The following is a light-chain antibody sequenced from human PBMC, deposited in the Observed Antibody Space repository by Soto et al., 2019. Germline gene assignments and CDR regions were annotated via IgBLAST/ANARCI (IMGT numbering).Light chain of an antibody. Sequence: QSVLTQPASVSGSPGQSITISCTGTSSDVGNYNLVSWYQHRPGKAPRLMIYEVRNRLSGVSNRFSGSKSGNTASLTTSGLQSEDEADYYCTSYTPTGALVFGSGTKLTVL. CDR2: EVR. CDR1: SSDVGNYNL. CDR3: TSYTPTGALV. J-gene: IGLJ6*01. V-gene: IGLV2-14*02.